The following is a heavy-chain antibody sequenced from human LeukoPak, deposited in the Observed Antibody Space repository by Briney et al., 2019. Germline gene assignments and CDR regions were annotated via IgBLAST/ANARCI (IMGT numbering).Heavy chain of an antibody. Sequence: GGSLRLSCAASGFTFSSYSMNWVRQAPGKGLEWVSYISSSGSTIYYADSVKGRFTISRDNSKNTLYLQMNSLRTEDTAVYYCAREGGYSGSYRDCYFDYWGQGTLVTVSS. CDR3: AREGGYSGSYRDCYFDY. V-gene: IGHV3-48*01. J-gene: IGHJ4*02. CDR1: GFTFSSYS. CDR2: ISSSGSTI. D-gene: IGHD1-26*01.